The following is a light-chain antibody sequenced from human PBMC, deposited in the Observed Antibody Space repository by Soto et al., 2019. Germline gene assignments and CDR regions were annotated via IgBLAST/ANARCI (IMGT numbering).Light chain of an antibody. CDR2: DAS. V-gene: IGKV1-33*01. CDR3: QQYDNLPLP. Sequence: DIQMTQSPSSLSASVGDRVTITCQASQDISNYLNWYQQKPGKAPKLLIYDASNLETGVPSRFSGSGSGTDFTFTISSLQPEDIATYYCQQYDNLPLPVGPGTKVDSK. CDR1: QDISNY. J-gene: IGKJ3*01.